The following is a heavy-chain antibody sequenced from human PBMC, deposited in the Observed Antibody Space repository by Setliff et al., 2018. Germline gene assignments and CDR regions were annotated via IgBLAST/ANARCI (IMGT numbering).Heavy chain of an antibody. Sequence: ASVKVSCKATGYTLSRHYMHWVRQAPGQGLEWMGIINPGGGSASIVQKFQGRVTITRDTSASTGYMELSSLRSEDTAVYYCARLQAIFGVFKDGDWFDPWGQGTLVTVSS. V-gene: IGHV1-46*01. D-gene: IGHD3-3*01. J-gene: IGHJ5*02. CDR2: INPGGGSA. CDR3: ARLQAIFGVFKDGDWFDP. CDR1: GYTLSRHY.